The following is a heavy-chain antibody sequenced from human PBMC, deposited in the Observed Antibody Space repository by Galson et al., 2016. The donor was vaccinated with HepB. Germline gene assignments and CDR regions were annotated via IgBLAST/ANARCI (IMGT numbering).Heavy chain of an antibody. J-gene: IGHJ6*03. CDR3: AKGLKAPGYYYCIDV. CDR2: IWFDGNNK. D-gene: IGHD6-19*01. CDR1: GFIFSGYG. V-gene: IGHV3-33*06. Sequence: SLRLSCAASGFIFSGYGMHWVRQAPGKGLEWVAVIWFDGNNKYYADSVKGRFTISRDNSKNTLYLQMNSLRTEDTALYYCAKGLKAPGYYYCIDVWGKGTTVTVSS.